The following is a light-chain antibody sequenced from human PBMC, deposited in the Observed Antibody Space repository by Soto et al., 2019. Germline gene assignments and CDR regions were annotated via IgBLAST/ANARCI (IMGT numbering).Light chain of an antibody. J-gene: IGKJ2*01. CDR2: DAS. Sequence: DIQMTQSPSSLSASVGDRVTITCQASQDISNYLNWYQQKPWKAPKLLIYDASNLETGVPPRFSGSGSGTDFTFTISSLQPEDIATYYCQQYDNLPYTFGQGTKLEIK. CDR3: QQYDNLPYT. V-gene: IGKV1-33*01. CDR1: QDISNY.